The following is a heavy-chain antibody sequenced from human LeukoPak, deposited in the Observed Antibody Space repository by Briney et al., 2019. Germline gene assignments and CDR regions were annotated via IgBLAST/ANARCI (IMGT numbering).Heavy chain of an antibody. D-gene: IGHD6-13*01. CDR1: GFTFSSYA. Sequence: PGGSLRLSCAAPGFTFSSYAMSWVRQAPGKGLEWVSAISGSGGSTYYADSVKGRFTISRDNSKNTLYLQMNSLRAEDTAVYYCAKGSSSSWRYYFDYWGQGTLVTVSS. CDR3: AKGSSSSWRYYFDY. V-gene: IGHV3-23*01. CDR2: ISGSGGST. J-gene: IGHJ4*02.